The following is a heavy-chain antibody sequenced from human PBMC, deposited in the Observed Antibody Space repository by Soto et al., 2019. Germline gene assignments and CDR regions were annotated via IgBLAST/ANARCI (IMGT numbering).Heavy chain of an antibody. V-gene: IGHV4-30-2*01. CDR2: IYHSGST. CDR1: GGSISSGGYS. D-gene: IGHD6-13*01. CDR3: ARCCTAASFYYYYGMDV. J-gene: IGHJ6*02. Sequence: SETLSLTCAVSGGSISSGGYSWSWIRQPPGKGLEWIGYIYHSGSTYYNPSLKSRVTISVDRSKNQFSLKLSSVTAADTAVYYCARCCTAASFYYYYGMDVWGQGTTVTVSS.